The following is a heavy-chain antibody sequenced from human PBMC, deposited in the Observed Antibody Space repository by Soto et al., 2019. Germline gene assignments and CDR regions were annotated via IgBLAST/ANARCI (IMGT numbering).Heavy chain of an antibody. CDR2: INPNGGGT. CDR3: ARAVHTMVQGVRFRVDQ. CDR1: GYTFTAYY. J-gene: IGHJ4*02. D-gene: IGHD3-10*01. Sequence: QVQLVQSGAEMKKPGASVKVSCESSGYTFTAYYIHWVRQAPGHGLEWMGWINPNGGGTKYAQKFQGMVTMTRDTSINTAYMELTRLTSDDTAVYYCARAVHTMVQGVRFRVDQWGQGSLVTISS. V-gene: IGHV1-2*02.